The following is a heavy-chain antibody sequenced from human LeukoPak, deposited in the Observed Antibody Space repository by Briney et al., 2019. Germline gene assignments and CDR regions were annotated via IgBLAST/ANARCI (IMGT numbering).Heavy chain of an antibody. J-gene: IGHJ6*03. D-gene: IGHD6-13*01. CDR3: ARGDSSSWDDRDYYYYYMDV. CDR1: GGTFSSYA. CDR2: IIPIFGTA. V-gene: IGHV1-69*13. Sequence: SVKVPCKASGGTFSSYAISWVRQAPGQGLEWMGGIIPIFGTANYAQKFQGRVTITADESTSTAYMELSSLRSEDTAVYYCARGDSSSWDDRDYYYYYMDVWGKGTTATVSS.